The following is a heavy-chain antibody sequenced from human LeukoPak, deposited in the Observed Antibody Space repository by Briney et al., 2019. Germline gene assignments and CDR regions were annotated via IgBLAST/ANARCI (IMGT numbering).Heavy chain of an antibody. CDR1: GFTFSRYW. CDR2: IKSDGSDR. J-gene: IGHJ6*02. D-gene: IGHD6-13*01. Sequence: PGGSLRLSCAASGFTFSRYWMHWVRQAQGKGLVWVSRIKSDGSDRTYADSVKGRFTISRDNAKNTLYLQMNSLRAEDTAVYYCASDRVYFGLDVWGQGTTVTVSS. CDR3: ASDRVYFGLDV. V-gene: IGHV3-74*01.